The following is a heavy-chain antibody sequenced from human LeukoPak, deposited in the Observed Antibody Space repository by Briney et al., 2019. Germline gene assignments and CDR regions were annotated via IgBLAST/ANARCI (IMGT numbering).Heavy chain of an antibody. Sequence: GGSLRLSCAASGFTFSSYEMNWIRQAPGKGLEWVSYISSSGSTIYYADSLKGRSTTSKDNANNTLYLQMDSLRAEGTAVYYCARDEAPSDYYDSSGYYPFDYWGQGTLVTVSS. CDR3: ARDEAPSDYYDSSGYYPFDY. V-gene: IGHV3-48*03. CDR1: GFTFSSYE. J-gene: IGHJ4*02. D-gene: IGHD3-22*01. CDR2: ISSSGSTI.